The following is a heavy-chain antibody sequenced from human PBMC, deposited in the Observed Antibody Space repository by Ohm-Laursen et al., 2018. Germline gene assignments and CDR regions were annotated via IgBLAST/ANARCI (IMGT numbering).Heavy chain of an antibody. CDR3: ARVQGIQLWLPYFDY. J-gene: IGHJ4*02. D-gene: IGHD5-18*01. V-gene: IGHV3-48*03. CDR2: ISSSGSTI. CDR1: GFTFSNYG. Sequence: SLRLSCTASGFTFSNYGMHWVRQAPGKGLEWVSYISSSGSTIYYADSVKGRFTISRDNAKNSLYLQMNSLRAEDTAVYYCARVQGIQLWLPYFDYWGQGTLVTVSS.